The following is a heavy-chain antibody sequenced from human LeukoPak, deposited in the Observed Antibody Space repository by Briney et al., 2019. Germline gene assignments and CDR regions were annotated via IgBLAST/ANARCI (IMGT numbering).Heavy chain of an antibody. Sequence: ASVKVSCKASGYTFTSYGISWVRQAPGQGLEWMGWISAYNGNTNYAQKLQGRVTMTTDTSTSTAYMELRSLRSDDTAVYYCARVLHYCSSTSCYLRFLDYWGQGTLVTVSS. CDR3: ARVLHYCSSTSCYLRFLDY. CDR1: GYTFTSYG. CDR2: ISAYNGNT. V-gene: IGHV1-18*01. J-gene: IGHJ4*02. D-gene: IGHD2-2*01.